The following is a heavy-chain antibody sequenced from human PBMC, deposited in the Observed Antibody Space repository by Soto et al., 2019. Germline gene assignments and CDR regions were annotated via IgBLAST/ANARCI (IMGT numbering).Heavy chain of an antibody. Sequence: TSETLSLTCTVSGGSISSYYWSWIRQPPGKGLEWIGYIYYSGSTNYNPSLKSRVTISVDMSKSQFSLKLSSVTAADTAVYYCARGLDYGDYLSFDPWGQGTLVTVSS. CDR2: IYYSGST. J-gene: IGHJ5*02. CDR1: GGSISSYY. V-gene: IGHV4-59*01. D-gene: IGHD4-17*01. CDR3: ARGLDYGDYLSFDP.